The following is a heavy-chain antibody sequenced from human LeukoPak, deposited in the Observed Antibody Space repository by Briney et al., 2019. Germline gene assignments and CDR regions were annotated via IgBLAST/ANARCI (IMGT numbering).Heavy chain of an antibody. Sequence: GGSLRLSCAASGFTFSSYGMHWVRQAPGKGLEWVAVIWYDGSNKYYADSVKGRFTISRDNSKNTLHLQMNSLRAEDTAVYYCARAGTLTGCDYWGQGTLVTVSS. CDR2: IWYDGSNK. J-gene: IGHJ4*02. CDR3: ARAGTLTGCDY. CDR1: GFTFSSYG. V-gene: IGHV3-33*01. D-gene: IGHD3-9*01.